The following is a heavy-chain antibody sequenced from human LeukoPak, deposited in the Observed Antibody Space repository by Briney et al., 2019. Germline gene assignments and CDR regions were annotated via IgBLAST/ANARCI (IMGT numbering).Heavy chain of an antibody. J-gene: IGHJ4*02. CDR1: GFTFSSYA. V-gene: IGHV3-23*01. Sequence: GGSLRLSCAASGFTFSSYAMSWVRQAPGKGLEWVSAISGSGGSTYYADSVKGRFTISRDNAKNSLYLQMNSLRAEDTAVYYCARYCSGGSCYPYYFDYWGQGTLVTVSS. D-gene: IGHD2-15*01. CDR3: ARYCSGGSCYPYYFDY. CDR2: ISGSGGST.